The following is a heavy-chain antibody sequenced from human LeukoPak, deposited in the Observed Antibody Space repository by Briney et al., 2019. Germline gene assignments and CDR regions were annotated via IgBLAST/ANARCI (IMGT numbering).Heavy chain of an antibody. Sequence: GGSLRLSCAASGFTFSDYYMSWIRQAPGKGLEWVSYISSSGSTIYYADSVKGRFTISRDNAKNSLYLQMNSLRAEDTAAYYCARDPYYYYMDVWGKGTTVTVSS. CDR3: ARDPYYYYMDV. V-gene: IGHV3-11*01. CDR1: GFTFSDYY. J-gene: IGHJ6*03. CDR2: ISSSGSTI.